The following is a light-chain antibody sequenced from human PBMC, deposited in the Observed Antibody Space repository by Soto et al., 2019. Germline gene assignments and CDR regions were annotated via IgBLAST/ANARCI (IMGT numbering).Light chain of an antibody. V-gene: IGKV3-11*01. J-gene: IGKJ3*01. Sequence: EIVLTQSPATLSLSPGERATLSCRASQSVSSYLAWYQQKPGQAPRLLIYDASNRATGIPARFSGSGSGTDFTLTISSLXPEDFAVYYCQQRSNWPPIFTFGPGTKVDI. CDR1: QSVSSY. CDR3: QQRSNWPPIFT. CDR2: DAS.